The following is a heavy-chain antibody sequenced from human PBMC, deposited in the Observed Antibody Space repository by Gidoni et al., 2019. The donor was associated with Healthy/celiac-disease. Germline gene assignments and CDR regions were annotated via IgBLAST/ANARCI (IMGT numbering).Heavy chain of an antibody. Sequence: EVQLVESGGGLVQPGGPLRLSCEASGFTFSSYAMSWVRQAPGKGLEWVSAISGSGGSTYYADSVKGRFTISRDNSKNTLYLQMNSLRAEDTAVYYCAKANSRSKGRGCSSTSCYNQNWFDPWGQGTLVTVCS. CDR1: GFTFSSYA. CDR3: AKANSRSKGRGCSSTSCYNQNWFDP. J-gene: IGHJ5*02. D-gene: IGHD2-2*02. CDR2: ISGSGGST. V-gene: IGHV3-23*04.